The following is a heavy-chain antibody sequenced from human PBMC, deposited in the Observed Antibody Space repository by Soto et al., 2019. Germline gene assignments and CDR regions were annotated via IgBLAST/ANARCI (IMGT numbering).Heavy chain of an antibody. CDR3: AKDPSRTTTNRNFDF. CDR1: GFTFSSYA. V-gene: IGHV3-23*01. J-gene: IGHJ4*02. D-gene: IGHD1-26*01. Sequence: DVHLLESGGGLVQPGGSLRLSCAASGFTFSSYAMSWVRQAPGKGLEWVSAISGGGGSAYHADSVKGRFTISRDNSKNTLFLQMNSLRVEDTAVYYCAKDPSRTTTNRNFDFWGQGTLVTVSS. CDR2: ISGGGGSA.